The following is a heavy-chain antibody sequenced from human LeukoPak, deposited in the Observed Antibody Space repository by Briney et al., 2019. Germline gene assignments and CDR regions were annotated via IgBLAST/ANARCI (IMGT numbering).Heavy chain of an antibody. CDR3: ARPYSSGWRRGKYFQH. CDR1: GGTFSSYA. Sequence: SVKVSCKASGGTFSSYAISWVRQAPGQGLEWMGRIIPILGIANYAQKFQGRVTITADKSTSTAYMELSSLRSEDTAVYYCARPYSSGWRRGKYFQHWGQGTLVTVSS. J-gene: IGHJ1*01. CDR2: IIPILGIA. V-gene: IGHV1-69*04. D-gene: IGHD6-19*01.